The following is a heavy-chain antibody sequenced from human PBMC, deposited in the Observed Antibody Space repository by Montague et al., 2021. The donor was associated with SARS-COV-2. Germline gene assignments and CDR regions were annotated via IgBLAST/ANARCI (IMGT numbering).Heavy chain of an antibody. D-gene: IGHD4-17*01. J-gene: IGHJ6*02. CDR2: IWYDGSNK. CDR3: AADYGDYSNYYYYYGMDV. Sequence: SLRLSCAASGFTFSSYGMHWVRQAPGKGLEWVAVIWYDGSNKYYADSAKGRFTISRDNSKNTLYLQMNSLRAEDTAVYYCAADYGDYSNYYYYYGMDVWGQGTTVTVSS. V-gene: IGHV3-33*01. CDR1: GFTFSSYG.